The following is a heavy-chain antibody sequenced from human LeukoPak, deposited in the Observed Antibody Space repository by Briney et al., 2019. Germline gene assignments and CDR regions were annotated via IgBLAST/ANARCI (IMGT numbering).Heavy chain of an antibody. J-gene: IGHJ4*02. CDR3: ARQFWRGYYVHY. Sequence: SETLSLTCTVSGDSISSSSYYWGWIRQSPGKGLEWIGSIYYSGSTYYNPSLKSRVTISVDTSKNQFSLKLSSVTAADTAVYYCARQFWRGYYVHYWGQGTLVTVSS. V-gene: IGHV4-39*01. CDR2: IYYSGST. D-gene: IGHD3-3*01. CDR1: GDSISSSSYY.